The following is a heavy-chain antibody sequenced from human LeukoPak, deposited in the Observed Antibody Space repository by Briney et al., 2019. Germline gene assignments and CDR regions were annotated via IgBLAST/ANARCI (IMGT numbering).Heavy chain of an antibody. CDR2: ISGSGGST. V-gene: IGHV3-23*01. CDR1: GFTFSSYA. D-gene: IGHD6-13*01. CDR3: ARSSYYIAAAGTLDY. Sequence: GGSLRLSCAASGFTFSSYAMSWVRQAPGKGLEWVSAISGSGGSTYYADSVKGRFTISRDNSKNTLYLQMNSLRAEDTAVYYRARSSYYIAAAGTLDYWGQGTLVTVSS. J-gene: IGHJ4*02.